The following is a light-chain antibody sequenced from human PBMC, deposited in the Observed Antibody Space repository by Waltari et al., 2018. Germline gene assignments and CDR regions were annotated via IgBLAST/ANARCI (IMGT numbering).Light chain of an antibody. V-gene: IGKV1-16*01. CDR2: GSS. Sequence: DIQMTQSPSSLSASVGDTVTITCRAGQCVNNFLVWLQQRPGKAPKSLIYGSSTLQSGVPSRFSGSGYGTDFTLTISSLQPEDIATYYCQQHADYPLTFGGGTRVEIK. J-gene: IGKJ4*01. CDR1: QCVNNF. CDR3: QQHADYPLT.